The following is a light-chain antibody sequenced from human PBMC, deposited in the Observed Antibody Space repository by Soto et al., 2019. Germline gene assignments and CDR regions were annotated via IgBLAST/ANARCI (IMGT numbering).Light chain of an antibody. CDR3: QQYGSSPTWT. CDR1: QSVNSDS. J-gene: IGKJ1*01. V-gene: IGKV3-20*01. CDR2: GAS. Sequence: IVLTQSPGTLSLSPGEGAALSCRASQSVNSDSLAWYQQKPGQAPRLLIYGASTRATGIPDRFSGSGSGTDFTLTISRLEPEDSAVYYCQQYGSSPTWTFGQGTKVDIK.